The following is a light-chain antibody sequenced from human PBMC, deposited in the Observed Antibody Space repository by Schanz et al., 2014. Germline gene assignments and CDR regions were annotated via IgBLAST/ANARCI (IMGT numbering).Light chain of an antibody. CDR1: SSNIGALYD. Sequence: QSVLTQPPSVSGAPGQRVTISCTGSSSNIGALYDVHWYQQLPGTAPKLLIYANSRRPSGVPDRFSGSKSGTSASLAITGLQAEDEADYYCQSYDNSLSGWVFGGGTKLTVL. V-gene: IGLV1-40*01. J-gene: IGLJ3*02. CDR3: QSYDNSLSGWV. CDR2: ANS.